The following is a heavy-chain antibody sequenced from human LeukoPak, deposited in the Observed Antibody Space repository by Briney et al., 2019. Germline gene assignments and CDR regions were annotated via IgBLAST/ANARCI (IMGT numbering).Heavy chain of an antibody. V-gene: IGHV4-59*13. Sequence: SETLSLTCTVSGGAISNFYWIWIRQPPGKGLEWIGCIQSSGSTEYNPSLESRVTISVDTSRNQFSLKLTSVTAADTAVYYCARGYGYNSEYWGQGTLVTASP. D-gene: IGHD5-24*01. CDR1: GGAISNFY. J-gene: IGHJ4*02. CDR2: IQSSGST. CDR3: ARGYGYNSEY.